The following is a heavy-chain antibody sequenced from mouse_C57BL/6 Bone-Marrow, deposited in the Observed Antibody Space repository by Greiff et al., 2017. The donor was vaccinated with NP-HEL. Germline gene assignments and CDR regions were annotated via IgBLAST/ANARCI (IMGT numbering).Heavy chain of an antibody. CDR1: GFNIKDYY. D-gene: IGHD2-3*01. J-gene: IGHJ3*01. CDR2: IDPEDGDT. CDR3: TTKVYDGYFPFAY. Sequence: VQLKQSGAELVRPGASVKLSCTASGFNIKDYYMHWVKQRPEQGLEWIGRIDPEDGDTEYAPKFQGKATMTADTSSNTAYLQLSSLTSEDTAVYYCTTKVYDGYFPFAYWGQGTLVTVSA. V-gene: IGHV14-1*01.